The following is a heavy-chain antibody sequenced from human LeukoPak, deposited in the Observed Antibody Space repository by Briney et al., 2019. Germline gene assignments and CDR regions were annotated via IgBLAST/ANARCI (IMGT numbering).Heavy chain of an antibody. D-gene: IGHD3-3*01. Sequence: SVKVSCKASGGTFSSYTISWVRQAPGQGLEWMGRIIPILGIANYAQKFQGRVTITADKSTSTAYMELRSLRSDDTAVYYCARDRGITIFGVVIDAFDIWGQGTMVTVSS. CDR3: ARDRGITIFGVVIDAFDI. CDR2: IIPILGIA. V-gene: IGHV1-69*04. CDR1: GGTFSSYT. J-gene: IGHJ3*02.